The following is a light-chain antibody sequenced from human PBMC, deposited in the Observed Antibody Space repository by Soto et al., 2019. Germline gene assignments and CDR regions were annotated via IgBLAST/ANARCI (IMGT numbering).Light chain of an antibody. V-gene: IGKV3-15*01. J-gene: IGKJ3*01. CDR1: QSVSRS. Sequence: EIEMTQSPATLSVSPGDRVTLSCRASQSVSRSLAWYQQKPGQAPRLLISGASTMATGIPARFSGSGSGTEFTLTISSMQSEDFAVYYCQQYNNWPPFTFGPGTKVDIK. CDR3: QQYNNWPPFT. CDR2: GAS.